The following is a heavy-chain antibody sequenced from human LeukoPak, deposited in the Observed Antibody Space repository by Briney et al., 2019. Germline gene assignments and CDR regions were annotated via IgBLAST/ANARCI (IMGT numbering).Heavy chain of an antibody. Sequence: GASVKVSCKASGYTFTSYGISWVRQAPGQGLEWMGWISAYNGNTNYAQKLQGRVTMTTDTSTSTAYMELRSLRSDDTAVYYCARLKRELGESLGGLDYWGQGTLVTVPS. CDR3: ARLKRELGESLGGLDY. V-gene: IGHV1-18*01. CDR2: ISAYNGNT. J-gene: IGHJ4*02. CDR1: GYTFTSYG. D-gene: IGHD3-10*01.